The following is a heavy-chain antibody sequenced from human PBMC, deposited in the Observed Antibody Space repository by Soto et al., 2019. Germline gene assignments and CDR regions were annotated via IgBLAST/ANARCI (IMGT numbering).Heavy chain of an antibody. Sequence: QVPLQESGPGLVKPSGTLSLTCTVSSGSISSSNWWTWVRQPPGKGLEWIGEIYHSGSINYSPSLASRLTISVDRSKNQFSLKLTSVTAADTAFYYCARAGSVTTSYFDYWGQGTLVTVSS. CDR1: SGSISSSNW. J-gene: IGHJ4*02. CDR2: IYHSGSI. V-gene: IGHV4-4*02. CDR3: ARAGSVTTSYFDY. D-gene: IGHD4-17*01.